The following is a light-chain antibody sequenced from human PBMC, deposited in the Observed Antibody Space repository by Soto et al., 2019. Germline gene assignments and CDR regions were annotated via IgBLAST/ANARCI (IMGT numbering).Light chain of an antibody. Sequence: EVVLTQYPGSLSLSPGERATLSCRASQSVSSSYLAWYQQKPGQAPRLLIYGASSRATGIPDRFSGSGSGTDFTLTISRLEPEDFAVYYCQQYGSSPQTFGQVTKVAIK. J-gene: IGKJ1*01. CDR3: QQYGSSPQT. CDR2: GAS. CDR1: QSVSSSY. V-gene: IGKV3-20*01.